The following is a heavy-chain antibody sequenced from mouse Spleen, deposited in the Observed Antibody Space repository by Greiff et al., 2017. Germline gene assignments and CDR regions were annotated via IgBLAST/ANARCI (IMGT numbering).Heavy chain of an antibody. CDR1: GYTFTDYY. J-gene: IGHJ4*01. Sequence: QVQLQQSGAELARPGASVKLSCKASGYTFTDYYINWVKQRTGQGLEWIGEIYPGSGNTYYNEKFKGKATLTADKSSSTAYMQLSSLTSEDSAVYFCALRLRGAMDYWGQGTSVTVSS. D-gene: IGHD1-2*01. CDR2: IYPGSGNT. V-gene: IGHV1-77*01. CDR3: ALRLRGAMDY.